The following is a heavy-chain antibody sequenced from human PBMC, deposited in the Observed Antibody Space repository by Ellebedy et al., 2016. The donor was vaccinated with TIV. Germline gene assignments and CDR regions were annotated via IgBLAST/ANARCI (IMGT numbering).Heavy chain of an antibody. Sequence: ASVKVSXXASGYTFTSFGLSWVRQAPGQGLEWMGWISAYNGDINYAQNFQGRVAMTTDTATSIVYVDLRSLRSDDTAVYYCARVSVDVVIGYHYFYMDIWGKGTTVTVSS. CDR3: ARVSVDVVIGYHYFYMDI. J-gene: IGHJ6*03. CDR1: GYTFTSFG. V-gene: IGHV1-18*01. D-gene: IGHD6-6*01. CDR2: ISAYNGDI.